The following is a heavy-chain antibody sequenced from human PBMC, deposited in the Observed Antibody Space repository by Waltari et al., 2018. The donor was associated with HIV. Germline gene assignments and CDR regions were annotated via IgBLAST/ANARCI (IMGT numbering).Heavy chain of an antibody. CDR1: GYTFTTYT. V-gene: IGHV1-3*01. CDR3: ARTYDILTGFGWFDP. CDR2: INAGNGNT. Sequence: QVPLVQSGAEVKNPGASVKVSCKASGYTFTTYTIHWVRQAPGQRLEWMGWINAGNGNTKYSQNFQDRVTFTRDTSASTAYMELSSLRSEDTALYYCARTYDILTGFGWFDPWGQGTLVTVSS. J-gene: IGHJ5*02. D-gene: IGHD3-9*01.